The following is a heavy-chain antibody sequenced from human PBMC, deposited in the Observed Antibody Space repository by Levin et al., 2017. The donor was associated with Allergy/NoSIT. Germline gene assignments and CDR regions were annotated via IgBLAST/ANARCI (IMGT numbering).Heavy chain of an antibody. D-gene: IGHD4-17*01. CDR2: IYYSGST. J-gene: IGHJ4*02. CDR1: GGSISSSSYY. Sequence: PSETLSLTCTVSGGSISSSSYYWGWIRQPPGKGLEWIGSIYYSGSTYYNPSLKSRVTISVDTSKNQFSLKLSSVTAADTAVYYCARHDYGDYAPVDYWGQGTLVTVSS. V-gene: IGHV4-39*01. CDR3: ARHDYGDYAPVDY.